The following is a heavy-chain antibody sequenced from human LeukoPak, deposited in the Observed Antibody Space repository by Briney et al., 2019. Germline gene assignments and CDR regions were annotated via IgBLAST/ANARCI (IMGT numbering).Heavy chain of an antibody. CDR3: ARTTEGGYSHGYFYYYYMDV. Sequence: ASVKVSCKASGHTFTGYYMHWVRQAPGQGLEWMGWINPNSGGTNYAQKFQGRLTMTRDTSISTAYLELSRLRSDDTAMYYCARTTEGGYSHGYFYYYYMDVWGKGTTVTISS. J-gene: IGHJ6*03. CDR1: GHTFTGYY. V-gene: IGHV1-2*02. CDR2: INPNSGGT. D-gene: IGHD5-18*01.